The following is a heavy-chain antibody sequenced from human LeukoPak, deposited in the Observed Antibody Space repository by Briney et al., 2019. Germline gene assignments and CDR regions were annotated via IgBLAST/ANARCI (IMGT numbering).Heavy chain of an antibody. D-gene: IGHD1-14*01. Sequence: PGGSLRLSCAASGFTFSSCAMHWVRQAPGKGLEYVSVISSSGGNTFYANSVKGRFTISRDNSKNTLFPQMGSVRNEDMAVYYCARERNGAFDIWGQGTMVTVSS. CDR3: ARERNGAFDI. J-gene: IGHJ3*02. V-gene: IGHV3-64*01. CDR1: GFTFSSCA. CDR2: ISSSGGNT.